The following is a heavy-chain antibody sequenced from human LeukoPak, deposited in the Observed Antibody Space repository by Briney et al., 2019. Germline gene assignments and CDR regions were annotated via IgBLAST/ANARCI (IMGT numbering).Heavy chain of an antibody. D-gene: IGHD4-23*01. Sequence: AGGSLRLSCAASGFTFSSYAMSWVRQAPGKGLEWVSSISGSGGSTYYADSVRGRFTVSRDNYRNTVALQMNSLRAEDTAVYYCAGSPTVDAAFDIWGQGTMVTVSS. V-gene: IGHV3-23*01. J-gene: IGHJ3*02. CDR2: ISGSGGST. CDR1: GFTFSSYA. CDR3: AGSPTVDAAFDI.